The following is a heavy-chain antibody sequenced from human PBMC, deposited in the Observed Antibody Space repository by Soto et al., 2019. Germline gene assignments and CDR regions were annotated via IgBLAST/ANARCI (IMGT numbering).Heavy chain of an antibody. CDR2: IYPGDSDT. CDR3: ARQDVVVVADASPLYYYYGMDV. Sequence: GESLKISCKGSGYSFTCYWIGWVRQMPGKGLGWMGIIYPGDSDTRYSPSFQGQVTISADKSISTAYLQWSSLKASDAAMYYCARQDVVVVADASPLYYYYGMDVWGQGTTVTVSS. V-gene: IGHV5-51*01. J-gene: IGHJ6*02. D-gene: IGHD2-2*01. CDR1: GYSFTCYW.